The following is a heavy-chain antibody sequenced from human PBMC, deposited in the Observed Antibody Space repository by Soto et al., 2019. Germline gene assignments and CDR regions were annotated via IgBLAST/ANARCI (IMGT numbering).Heavy chain of an antibody. Sequence: GSLRLSCAASGFTVSSNYMSWVRQAPGKGPEWVSVTYSGGSTYYADSVKGRFTISRDNSKNTLYLQMNSLRAEDTAVYYCARAPSWTAGPFDYWGQGTLVTVSS. D-gene: IGHD6-25*01. CDR2: TYSGGST. V-gene: IGHV3-66*01. J-gene: IGHJ4*02. CDR3: ARAPSWTAGPFDY. CDR1: GFTVSSNY.